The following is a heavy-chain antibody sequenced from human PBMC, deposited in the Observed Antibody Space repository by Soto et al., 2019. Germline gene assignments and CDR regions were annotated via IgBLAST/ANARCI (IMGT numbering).Heavy chain of an antibody. CDR2: ISAYNGNT. V-gene: IGHV1-18*01. CDR3: ARVTRITMIVVDSAPDY. J-gene: IGHJ4*02. Sequence: ASVKVSCKASGYTFTSYGISWVRQAPGQGLEWMGWISAYNGNTNYAQKLQGRVTMTTDTSTSTAYMELRSLRSDDTAVYYCARVTRITMIVVDSAPDYWGQGTLVTVSS. D-gene: IGHD3-22*01. CDR1: GYTFTSYG.